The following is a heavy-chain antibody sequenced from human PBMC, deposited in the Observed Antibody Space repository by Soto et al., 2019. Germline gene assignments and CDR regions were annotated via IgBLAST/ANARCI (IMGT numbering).Heavy chain of an antibody. CDR3: VKDRAIDY. D-gene: IGHD3-10*01. CDR2: ISHNGATT. CDR1: GFTFNSLA. J-gene: IGHJ4*01. V-gene: IGHV3-64D*08. Sequence: GGSLRLSCSASGFTFNSLAMHWVRQAPGKGLQYVASISHNGATTYYADSVKGRFIISRDNSKNSLFLQMSSLTTEDTAVYYCVKDRAIDYWGQGTLVTVS.